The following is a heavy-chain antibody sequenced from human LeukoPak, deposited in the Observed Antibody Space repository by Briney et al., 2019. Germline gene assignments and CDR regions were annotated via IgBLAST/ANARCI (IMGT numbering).Heavy chain of an antibody. Sequence: PGRSPRLACAASGFTFDDYAMHWVRQAPGKGLEWVSGISWNSGSIGYADSVKGRFTISRDNAKNSLYLQMNSLRAEDTALYYCAKDKADGSYYYDSSGYSHYYYGMDVWGQGTTVTVSS. D-gene: IGHD3-22*01. CDR2: ISWNSGSI. J-gene: IGHJ6*02. CDR1: GFTFDDYA. CDR3: AKDKADGSYYYDSSGYSHYYYGMDV. V-gene: IGHV3-9*01.